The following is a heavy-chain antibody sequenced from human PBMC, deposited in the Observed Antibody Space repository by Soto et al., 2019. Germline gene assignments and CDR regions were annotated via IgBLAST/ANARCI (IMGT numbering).Heavy chain of an antibody. CDR1: GYTLTSYS. Sequence: QVQLVQSGAEVKKPGASARVSCKASGYTLTSYSMHWVRQAPGQGLEWMGIINPSGDNIRYAQNFQGRVTMTRDTSTSTVYLELSSLRSEETAIYYCARDPQGYCSGGRCYHFDYWGQGTLVTVSS. V-gene: IGHV1-46*01. CDR2: INPSGDNI. D-gene: IGHD2-15*01. CDR3: ARDPQGYCSGGRCYHFDY. J-gene: IGHJ4*02.